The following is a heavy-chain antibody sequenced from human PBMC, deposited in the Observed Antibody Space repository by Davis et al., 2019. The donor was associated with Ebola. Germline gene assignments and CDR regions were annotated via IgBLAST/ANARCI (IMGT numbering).Heavy chain of an antibody. D-gene: IGHD6-19*01. Sequence: GESLKISCAASGFTFSSYAMHWVRQAPGKGLEWVAVISYDGSNKYYADSMKGRFTISRDNSKNTLYLQMNSLRAEDTAVYYCARGVSSGWYEMWFDPWGQGTLVTVSS. V-gene: IGHV3-30-3*01. CDR2: ISYDGSNK. J-gene: IGHJ5*02. CDR3: ARGVSSGWYEMWFDP. CDR1: GFTFSSYA.